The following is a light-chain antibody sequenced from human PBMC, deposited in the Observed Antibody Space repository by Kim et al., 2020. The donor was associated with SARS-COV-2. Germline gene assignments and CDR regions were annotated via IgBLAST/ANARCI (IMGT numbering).Light chain of an antibody. CDR1: QSITKC. V-gene: IGKV1-5*01. J-gene: IGKJ2*01. CDR3: QQYNTYSYT. Sequence: SVSVGERVTLTRGASQSITKCLAWYEQKTEKAPKLLLYDVYSLKRGVPSRFSGSGFGTEFTLPISSLQPDDFATYYCQQYNTYSYTFGPGTKLEI. CDR2: DVY.